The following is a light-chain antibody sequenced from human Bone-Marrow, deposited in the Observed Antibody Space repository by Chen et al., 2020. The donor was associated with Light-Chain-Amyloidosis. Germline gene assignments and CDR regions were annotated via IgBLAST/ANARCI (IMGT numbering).Light chain of an antibody. CDR2: DAS. CDR3: QQYSKWPPRT. CDR1: QSVSSR. J-gene: IGKJ3*01. Sequence: EIVMTQSPATLSVSPGERVTLSCRASQSVSSRLAWYQQKPGQAPRLLIYDASTRATAIPDRFSGSGSGTEFTLTISGLQSEDVAVYYCQQYSKWPPRTFGPGTKVDI. V-gene: IGKV3-15*01.